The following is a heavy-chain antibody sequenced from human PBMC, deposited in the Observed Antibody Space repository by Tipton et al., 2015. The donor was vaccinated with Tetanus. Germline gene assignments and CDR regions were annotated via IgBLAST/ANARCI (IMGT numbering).Heavy chain of an antibody. Sequence: SLRLSCAASGFTFSSYAMGWVRQAPGKGLEWVSGISGGGGSTYYADSVKGRFTISRDNPKNTLYLQMNSLRAEDTAVYYCAKGGTIMIWNYYFDSWGQGTLVTVSS. CDR3: AKGGTIMIWNYYFDS. V-gene: IGHV3-23*01. J-gene: IGHJ4*02. CDR2: ISGGGGST. CDR1: GFTFSSYA. D-gene: IGHD3-16*01.